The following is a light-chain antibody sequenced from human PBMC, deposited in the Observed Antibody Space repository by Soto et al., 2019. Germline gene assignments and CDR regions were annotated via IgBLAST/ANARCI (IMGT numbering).Light chain of an antibody. CDR2: SSS. CDR3: QQRSDWPLT. Sequence: EIVLTQSPATLSLSPGERATLSCRASQNINHYLAWYQQKPGQAPRLLIYSSSNRAAGIPARFSGSGSGTDFTLTISSREPEDFAVYYCQQRSDWPLTFGGGTKVEIK. V-gene: IGKV3-11*01. CDR1: QNINHY. J-gene: IGKJ4*01.